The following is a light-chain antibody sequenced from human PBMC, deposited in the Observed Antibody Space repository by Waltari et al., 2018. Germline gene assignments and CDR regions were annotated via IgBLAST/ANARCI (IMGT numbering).Light chain of an antibody. V-gene: IGKV1-33*01. CDR1: QDISNY. CDR3: QQYDNLSLT. Sequence: DIQMTQSPSSLSASVGDRVTITCQASQDISNYLNCYQQKPVKAPKLLIYDASNLETGVPARFSGSGSGTDFTFTISSLQPEDIATYYCQQYDNLSLTFGGGTKVEIK. J-gene: IGKJ4*01. CDR2: DAS.